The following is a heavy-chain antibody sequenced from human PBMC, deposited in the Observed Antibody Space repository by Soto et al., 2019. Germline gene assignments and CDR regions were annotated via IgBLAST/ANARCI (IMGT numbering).Heavy chain of an antibody. D-gene: IGHD1-7*01. Sequence: SVKVSCKASGGTFSSYAISWVRQAPGQGLEWMGGIIPIFGTANYAQKFQGRVTITADESTSTAYMELSSLRSEDTAVYYCATMYNWNYLSWFDPWGQGTLVTVSS. V-gene: IGHV1-69*13. CDR3: ATMYNWNYLSWFDP. CDR1: GGTFSSYA. CDR2: IIPIFGTA. J-gene: IGHJ5*02.